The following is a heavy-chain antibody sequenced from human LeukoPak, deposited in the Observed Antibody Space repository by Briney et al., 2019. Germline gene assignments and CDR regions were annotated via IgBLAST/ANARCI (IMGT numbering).Heavy chain of an antibody. D-gene: IGHD3-22*01. V-gene: IGHV4-39*01. CDR3: ARGVVVITTLIDY. CDR2: IFYSGTT. CDR1: GGSISSSSYY. Sequence: PSETLSLTCTVSGGSISSSSYYWGWIRQPPGQGLEWIGSIFYSGTTHYNPSLKSRVTISVDTSKNQFSLKLSSVTAADTAVYYCARGVVVITTLIDYWGQGTLVTVSS. J-gene: IGHJ4*02.